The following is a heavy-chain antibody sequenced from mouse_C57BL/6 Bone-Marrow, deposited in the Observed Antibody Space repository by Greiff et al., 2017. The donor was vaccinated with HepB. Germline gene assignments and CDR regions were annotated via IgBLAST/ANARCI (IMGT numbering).Heavy chain of an antibody. Sequence: EVQLQQSGPELVKPGASVKISCKASGYTFTDYYMNWVKQSHGKSLEWIGDINPNNGGTSYNQKFKGKATLTVDKSSSTAYMELRSLTSEDSAVYYCARGLWQPDYYAMDYWGQGTSVTVSS. CDR3: ARGLWQPDYYAMDY. CDR2: INPNNGGT. CDR1: GYTFTDYY. D-gene: IGHD2-1*01. V-gene: IGHV1-26*01. J-gene: IGHJ4*01.